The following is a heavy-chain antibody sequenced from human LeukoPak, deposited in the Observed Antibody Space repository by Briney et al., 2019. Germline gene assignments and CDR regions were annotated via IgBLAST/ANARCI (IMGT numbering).Heavy chain of an antibody. CDR3: ARRYQLLAFDI. V-gene: IGHV4-34*01. CDR1: GGSFSGYY. D-gene: IGHD2-2*01. J-gene: IGHJ3*02. CDR2: INHSGST. Sequence: SETLSLTCAVYGGSFSGYYWSWIRQPPGKGLEWIGEINHSGSTNYNPSLKSRVTISVDTSKNQFSLKLSSVTAADTAVYYCARRYQLLAFDIWGQGTMVTVSS.